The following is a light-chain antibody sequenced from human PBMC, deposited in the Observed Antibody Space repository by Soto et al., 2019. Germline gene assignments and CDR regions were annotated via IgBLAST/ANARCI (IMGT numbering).Light chain of an antibody. CDR2: DVS. Sequence: QSVLTQPASVSGSPGQSITISCTGTSSDVGGYNYVPWYQHHPGKAPKFMFYDVSNRPSGVSNRFSGSKSGNTASLIISGLQAEDEADYYCSSYTSSSTLSTYVFGTGTKVTVL. CDR3: SSYTSSSTLSTYV. V-gene: IGLV2-14*03. CDR1: SSDVGGYNY. J-gene: IGLJ1*01.